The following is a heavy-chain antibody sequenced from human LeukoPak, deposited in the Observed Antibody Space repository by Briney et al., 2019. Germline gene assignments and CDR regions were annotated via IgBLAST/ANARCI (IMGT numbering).Heavy chain of an antibody. D-gene: IGHD6-13*01. Sequence: ASVKVSCKASGSTFTGYYMHWVREAPGQGLGWMGGINPNSGGANYAQTFPGRGTMTSDTCISTAYMELSRLRSDDTAVYYCARALYPGIAAEYYYYGMDVWGQGTTVTVSS. CDR1: GSTFTGYY. J-gene: IGHJ6*02. CDR3: ARALYPGIAAEYYYYGMDV. V-gene: IGHV1-2*02. CDR2: INPNSGGA.